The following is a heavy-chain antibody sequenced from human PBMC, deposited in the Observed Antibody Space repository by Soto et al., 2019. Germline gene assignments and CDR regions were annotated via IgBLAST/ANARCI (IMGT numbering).Heavy chain of an antibody. D-gene: IGHD3-22*01. CDR2: IYHSGST. Sequence: QVQLQESGPGLVKPSGTLSLTCAVSGGSISSSNWWSWVRQPPGKGLEWIGEIYHSGSTNYNPSLKSRVTISVDKSKNQFSLKLSSVTAADTAVYYCERDLGGVVVRRLNCFDPWGQGTLVTVSS. V-gene: IGHV4-4*02. CDR3: ERDLGGVVVRRLNCFDP. CDR1: GGSISSSNW. J-gene: IGHJ5*02.